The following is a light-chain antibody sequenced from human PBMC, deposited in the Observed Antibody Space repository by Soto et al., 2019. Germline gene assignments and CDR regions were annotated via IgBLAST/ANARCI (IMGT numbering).Light chain of an antibody. J-gene: IGKJ1*01. Sequence: EIVLTQSPATLSFSPGERATLSCRASQSVSSYLAWYQQKPGQAPRLIMYEASTRATGIPARFSGGGSGTDFTLTISSLEPEDVAVYYCQQRSDWPWTFGQGTKVDIK. V-gene: IGKV3-11*01. CDR2: EAS. CDR3: QQRSDWPWT. CDR1: QSVSSY.